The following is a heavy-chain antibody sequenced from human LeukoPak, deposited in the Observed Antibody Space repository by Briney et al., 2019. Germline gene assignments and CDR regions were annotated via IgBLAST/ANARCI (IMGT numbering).Heavy chain of an antibody. D-gene: IGHD6-19*01. CDR2: ISGSGGST. Sequence: GGSPRLSCAASGFTFSSYAMSWVRQAPGKGLEWVSAISGSGGSTYYADSVKGRFTISRDNSKNTLYLQMNSLRAEDTAVYYCAKAPDSSGRDYYYYYMDVWGKGTTVTVSS. CDR1: GFTFSSYA. CDR3: AKAPDSSGRDYYYYYMDV. J-gene: IGHJ6*03. V-gene: IGHV3-23*01.